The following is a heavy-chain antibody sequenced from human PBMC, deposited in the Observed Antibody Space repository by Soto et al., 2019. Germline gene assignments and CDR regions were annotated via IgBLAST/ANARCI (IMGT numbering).Heavy chain of an antibody. V-gene: IGHV4-61*01. D-gene: IGHD1-26*01. CDR3: ASRSVGASTPIDY. CDR2: IYYSGST. J-gene: IGHJ4*02. CDR1: GGSVSSGSYY. Sequence: SETLSLTCTVSGGSVSSGSYYWSWIRQPPGKGLEWIGYIYYSGSTNYNPSLKSRVTISVDTSKNQFSLKLSSVTAADTAVYYCASRSVGASTPIDYWGQGTLVTVSS.